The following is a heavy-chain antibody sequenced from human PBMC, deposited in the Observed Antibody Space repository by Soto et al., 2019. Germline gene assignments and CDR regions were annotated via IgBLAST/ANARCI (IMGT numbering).Heavy chain of an antibody. D-gene: IGHD4-17*01. J-gene: IGHJ4*02. V-gene: IGHV3-30-3*01. CDR3: ARDPPHYGDYGPLDY. CDR2: ISYDGSNK. Sequence: GGSLRLSCAASGFTFKSYAMNWVRQAPGKGLEWVAVISYDGSNKYYADSVKGRFTISRDNSKNTLYLQMNSLRAEDTAVYYCARDPPHYGDYGPLDYWGQGTLVTVSS. CDR1: GFTFKSYA.